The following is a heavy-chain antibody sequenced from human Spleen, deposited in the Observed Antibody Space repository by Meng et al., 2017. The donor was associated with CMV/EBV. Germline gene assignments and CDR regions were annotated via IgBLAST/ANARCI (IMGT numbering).Heavy chain of an antibody. CDR2: IIPIFGTA. V-gene: IGHV1-69*05. CDR1: GGTFSSYA. CDR3: ARDRERYCTTTSCQDAFDI. D-gene: IGHD2-2*01. J-gene: IGHJ3*02. Sequence: SVKVSCKASGGTFSSYAISWVRQAPGQGLEWMGGIIPIFGTANYAQKFQGRVTITTDESTSTAYMELSSLRSEDTAVYYCARDRERYCTTTSCQDAFDIWGQGTMVTVSS.